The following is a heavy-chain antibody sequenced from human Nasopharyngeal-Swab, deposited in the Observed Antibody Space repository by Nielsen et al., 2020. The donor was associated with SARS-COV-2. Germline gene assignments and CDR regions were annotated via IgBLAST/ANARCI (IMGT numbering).Heavy chain of an antibody. CDR2: IKGDGSDK. V-gene: IGHV3-74*01. J-gene: IGHJ3*02. Sequence: GESLKISCAASGFTFSRHWMHWVRQAPGKGLAWVSRIKGDGSDKRYADSVRGRFTISRDNAKNTLYLQMNSLRADDTAVYYCARDDDSGSYSDAFDIWGQGTMVTVSS. CDR1: GFTFSRHW. D-gene: IGHD1-26*01. CDR3: ARDDDSGSYSDAFDI.